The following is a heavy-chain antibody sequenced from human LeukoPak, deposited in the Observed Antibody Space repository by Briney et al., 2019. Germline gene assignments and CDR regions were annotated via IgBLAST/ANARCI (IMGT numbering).Heavy chain of an antibody. Sequence: PGESLKISCKGSGYSFTSYWIGWVRQMPGKGLGWMGIIYPGDSDTRYSPSFQGQVTITANKSISTAHLQWSSLKASDTAMYYCARGRSLLRYFDWFAYFDYWGQGTLVTVSS. J-gene: IGHJ4*02. V-gene: IGHV5-51*01. CDR1: GYSFTSYW. CDR2: IYPGDSDT. CDR3: ARGRSLLRYFDWFAYFDY. D-gene: IGHD3-9*01.